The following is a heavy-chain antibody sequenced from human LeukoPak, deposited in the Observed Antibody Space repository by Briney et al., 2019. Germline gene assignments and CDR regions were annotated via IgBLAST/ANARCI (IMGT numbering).Heavy chain of an antibody. CDR3: ARDRYYYDSSGSCFDY. D-gene: IGHD3-22*01. J-gene: IGHJ4*02. Sequence: PEGSLRLSCAASGFTFSRSNMNWVRQAPGKGLEWVSYISSSSSTIYYADSVKGRFTVSRDNAKNSLYLQMNSLRAEDTAVYYCARDRYYYDSSGSCFDYWGQGTLVTVSS. CDR1: GFTFSRSN. CDR2: ISSSSSTI. V-gene: IGHV3-48*01.